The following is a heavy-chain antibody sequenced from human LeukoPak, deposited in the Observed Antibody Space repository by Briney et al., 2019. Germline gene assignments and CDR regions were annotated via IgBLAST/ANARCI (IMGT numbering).Heavy chain of an antibody. CDR2: INHSGST. J-gene: IGHJ4*02. CDR3: ARGSSWYGLDY. Sequence: PSETLSLTCAVYGGSFSGYYWSWIRQPPGKGLEWIGEINHSGSTNCNPSLKSRVTISVDTSKNQFSLKLSSVTAADTAVYYCARGSSWYGLDYWGQGTLVTVSS. D-gene: IGHD6-13*01. CDR1: GGSFSGYY. V-gene: IGHV4-34*01.